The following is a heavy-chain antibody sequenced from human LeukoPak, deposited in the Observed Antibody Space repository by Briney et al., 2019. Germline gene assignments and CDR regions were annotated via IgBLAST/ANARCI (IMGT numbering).Heavy chain of an antibody. Sequence: GGSLRLSCTASGFTFSSYWMSWVRQAPGKGLEWVSYISSSGSTIYYADSVKGRFTISRDNAKNSLYLQMNSLRAEDTAVYYCARAPGITIFGVVIPFFDYWGQGTLVTVSS. CDR1: GFTFSSYW. J-gene: IGHJ4*02. CDR3: ARAPGITIFGVVIPFFDY. V-gene: IGHV3-48*04. CDR2: ISSSGSTI. D-gene: IGHD3-3*01.